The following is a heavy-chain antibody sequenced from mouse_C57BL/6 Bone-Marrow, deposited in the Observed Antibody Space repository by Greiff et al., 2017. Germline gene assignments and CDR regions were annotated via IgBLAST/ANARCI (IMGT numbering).Heavy chain of an antibody. CDR2: IHPNSGST. J-gene: IGHJ3*01. CDR3: ASPYYYGSSYFAY. D-gene: IGHD1-1*01. Sequence: VQLQQPGAELVKPGASVKLSCKASGYTFTSYWMHWVKQRPGQGLEWIGMIHPNSGSTNYNEKFKSKATLTVDKSSSTAYMQLSSLTSEDSAVYYCASPYYYGSSYFAYWGQGTLVTVSA. V-gene: IGHV1-64*01. CDR1: GYTFTSYW.